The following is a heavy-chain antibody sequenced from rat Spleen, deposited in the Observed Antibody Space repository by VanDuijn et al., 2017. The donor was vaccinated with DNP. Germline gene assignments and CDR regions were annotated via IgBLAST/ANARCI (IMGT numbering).Heavy chain of an antibody. CDR3: TRGDILRSFDY. D-gene: IGHD1-6*01. CDR2: ISYSGRT. V-gene: IGHV3-1*01. CDR1: GYSITSDY. J-gene: IGHJ2*01. Sequence: EVQLQESGPGLVKPSQSLSLTCSVTGYSITSDYWGWIRKFPGNKMAWIGHISYSGRTTYNPSLKSRISITSDTSKNQFFLQVNSVTTDDTATYYGTRGDILRSFDYWGQGVMVTVSS.